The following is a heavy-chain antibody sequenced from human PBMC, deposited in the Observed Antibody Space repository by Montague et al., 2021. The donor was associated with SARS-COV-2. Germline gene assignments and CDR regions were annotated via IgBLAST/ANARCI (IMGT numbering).Heavy chain of an antibody. Sequence: SLSLSWSASGFTFSSYWMHWVRQAPGKGLVWVPRINSDGSSTSYADSVKGRFTISRDNAKNTLYLQMNSLRAEDTAVYYCARVYYDFWGGSTANWYYGMDVWGQGTTVTVSS. V-gene: IGHV3-74*01. CDR3: ARVYYDFWGGSTANWYYGMDV. CDR2: INSDGSST. J-gene: IGHJ6*02. CDR1: GFTFSSYW. D-gene: IGHD3-3*01.